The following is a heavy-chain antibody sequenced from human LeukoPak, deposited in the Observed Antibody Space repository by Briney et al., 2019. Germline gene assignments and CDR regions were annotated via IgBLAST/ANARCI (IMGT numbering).Heavy chain of an antibody. D-gene: IGHD3-22*01. CDR1: GGTFSSYA. Sequence: SVKVSCKASGGTFSSYAISWVRQAPGQGLEWMGRIIPIFGTANYAQKFQGRVTITADKSTSTAYMELSSLRPEDTAVYYCARVGYDSSGYPQFFDYWGQGTLVTVSS. J-gene: IGHJ4*02. V-gene: IGHV1-69*06. CDR2: IIPIFGTA. CDR3: ARVGYDSSGYPQFFDY.